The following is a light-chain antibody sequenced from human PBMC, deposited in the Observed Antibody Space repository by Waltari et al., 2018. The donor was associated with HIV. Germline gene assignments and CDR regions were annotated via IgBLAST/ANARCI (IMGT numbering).Light chain of an antibody. CDR1: QRVSSY. V-gene: IGKV3-11*01. CDR3: QQRSNWPPWT. CDR2: AAS. Sequence: IVLTQSPSTLSLSPGERATLSCRASQRVSSYLAWYQQKPGQAPRLLIYAASNRAAGIPARFSGSGSGTDFTLTISSLEPEDFAVYYCQQRSNWPPWTFGQGTKVEIK. J-gene: IGKJ1*01.